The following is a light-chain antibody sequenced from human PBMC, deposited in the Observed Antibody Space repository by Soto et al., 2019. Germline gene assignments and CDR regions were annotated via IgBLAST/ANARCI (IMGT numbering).Light chain of an antibody. CDR1: SSDVGSYNY. CDR2: GNS. V-gene: IGLV1-40*01. J-gene: IGLJ3*02. Sequence: QSALTQPASVSGSPGQSITISCTGTSSDVGSYNYVSWYQQLPGIAPKLLIYGNSNRPSGVPDRFSGSKSGTSASLAITGLQAEDEADYYCQSYDSSLSGWVFGGGTKLTVL. CDR3: QSYDSSLSGWV.